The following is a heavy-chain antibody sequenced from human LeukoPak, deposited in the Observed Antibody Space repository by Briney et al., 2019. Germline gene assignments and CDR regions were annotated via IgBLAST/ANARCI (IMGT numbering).Heavy chain of an antibody. CDR2: IRSNSDGGAI. CDR3: ASDFYDST. Sequence: GGSLRLSCAASGFTFSNAYMNWVRQAPGKGLEWVGRIRSNSDGGAIDYAAPVKGRFALSRDDSKNTLYLQMNSLQTEDTAMYYCASDFYDSTWGQGTLVTVSS. J-gene: IGHJ5*02. D-gene: IGHD2/OR15-2a*01. CDR1: GFTFSNAY. V-gene: IGHV3-15*07.